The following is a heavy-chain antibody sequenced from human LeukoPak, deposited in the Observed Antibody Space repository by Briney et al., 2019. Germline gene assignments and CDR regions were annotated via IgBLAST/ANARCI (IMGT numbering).Heavy chain of an antibody. CDR1: GFTFSSYW. V-gene: IGHV3-7*01. Sequence: GGTLTLSCAASGFTFSSYWMSWVRQAPGKGLEWVANIKQDGSEKYYVDSVKGRFTFSRATAKNSLYLQMNRLSAEDTALYYGAKDGGSGSHLDYWGQGTLVTVSS. CDR2: IKQDGSEK. J-gene: IGHJ4*02. D-gene: IGHD3-10*01. CDR3: AKDGGSGSHLDY.